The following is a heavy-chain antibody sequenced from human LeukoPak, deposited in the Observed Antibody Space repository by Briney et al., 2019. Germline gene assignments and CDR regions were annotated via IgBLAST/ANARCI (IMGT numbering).Heavy chain of an antibody. CDR3: ARGNEWAFDY. D-gene: IGHD1-26*01. Sequence: GGSLRLSCAAAGFTFSSYWMHWVRHAPGKGLVWVSRINTDGTSTSYADSVKGRSTISRDNAKNTLYLQMNSRRAEDTAVYACARGNEWAFDYWAQGTLVTVSS. V-gene: IGHV3-74*01. CDR2: INTDGTST. CDR1: GFTFSSYW. J-gene: IGHJ4*02.